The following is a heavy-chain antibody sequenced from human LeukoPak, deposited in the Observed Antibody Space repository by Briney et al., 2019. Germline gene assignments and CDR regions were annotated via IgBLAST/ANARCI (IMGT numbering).Heavy chain of an antibody. D-gene: IGHD2-21*01. V-gene: IGHV5-51*01. J-gene: IGHJ4*02. Sequence: GESLKISCQGFGYTFTNYWIGWVRQMPGEGLEWMGLIYPADSDTRYSPSFEGQVTISADKSISTAYLQWSSLKASDTAMYYCARVLIRGDEIDYWGQGTLVTVSS. CDR2: IYPADSDT. CDR1: GYTFTNYW. CDR3: ARVLIRGDEIDY.